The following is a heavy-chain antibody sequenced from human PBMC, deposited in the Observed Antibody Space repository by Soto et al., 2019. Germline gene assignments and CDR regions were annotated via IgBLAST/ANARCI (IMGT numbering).Heavy chain of an antibody. V-gene: IGHV4-34*01. J-gene: IGHJ4*02. D-gene: IGHD3-10*01. CDR1: GGSFSGYY. CDR2: INHSGST. CDR3: ARGYRYYGSVPTPFDY. Sequence: QVQLQQWGAGLLKPSETLSLTCAVYGGSFSGYYWSWIRQPPGKGLEWIGEINHSGSTNYNPSLXXXXXXXXXTXXXXXXLKLSSVTAADTAVYYCARGYRYYGSVPTPFDYWGQGTLVTVSS.